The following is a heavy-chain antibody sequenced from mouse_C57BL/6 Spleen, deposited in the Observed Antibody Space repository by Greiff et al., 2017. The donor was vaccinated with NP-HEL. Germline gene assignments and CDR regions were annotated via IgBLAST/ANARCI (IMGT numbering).Heavy chain of an antibody. CDR1: GYTFTSYG. V-gene: IGHV1-81*01. J-gene: IGHJ3*01. Sequence: QVQLQQSGAELARPGASVKLSCKASGYTFTSYGISWVKQRTGQGLEWIGEIYPRSGNTYYNEKFKGKATLTADKSSSTAYMELRSLTSEDSAVYFCARGAYYDYDEGAWFAYWGQGTLVTVSA. CDR3: ARGAYYDYDEGAWFAY. D-gene: IGHD2-4*01. CDR2: IYPRSGNT.